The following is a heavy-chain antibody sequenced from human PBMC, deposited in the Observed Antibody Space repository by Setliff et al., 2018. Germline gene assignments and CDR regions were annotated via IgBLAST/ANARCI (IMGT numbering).Heavy chain of an antibody. D-gene: IGHD3-3*01. Sequence: ASVKVSRQASGYTFTSYDINWVRQATGHGLEWMGWMNPNSGNTGYAQKFQGRVTITRNTSISTAYMELSSLRSEDTAVYYCARRFLRRFLEWLYYFGYWGQGTLVTVSS. V-gene: IGHV1-8*03. CDR3: ARRFLRRFLEWLYYFGY. CDR1: GYTFTSYD. CDR2: MNPNSGNT. J-gene: IGHJ4*02.